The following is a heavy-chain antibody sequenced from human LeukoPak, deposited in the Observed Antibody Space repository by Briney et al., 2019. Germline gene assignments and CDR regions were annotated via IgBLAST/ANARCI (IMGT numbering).Heavy chain of an antibody. J-gene: IGHJ5*02. V-gene: IGHV4-4*07. Sequence: SETLSLTCTVSGGSISSYYWSWIRQPAGRGLEYIGRIYSSGSTNYNPSLKSRVTMSVDTSKNQFSLKLSSVAAADTAVYYCARDNSVGDYAWWFDPWGQGTLVTVSS. D-gene: IGHD1-26*01. CDR3: ARDNSVGDYAWWFDP. CDR1: GGSISSYY. CDR2: IYSSGST.